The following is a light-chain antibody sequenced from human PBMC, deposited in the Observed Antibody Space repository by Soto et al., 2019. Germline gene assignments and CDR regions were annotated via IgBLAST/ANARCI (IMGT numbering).Light chain of an antibody. CDR1: SSDVGAYDL. CDR3: SSYTSSSTRV. Sequence: QSVLTQPASVSGSPGQSITISCTGTSSDVGAYDLVSWYQQHPDKAPKLMIYEVSNRPSGVSNRFSGSKSVNTATLTISGLQAEDEADYYCSSYTSSSTRVFGTGTKDTDL. CDR2: EVS. V-gene: IGLV2-14*03. J-gene: IGLJ1*01.